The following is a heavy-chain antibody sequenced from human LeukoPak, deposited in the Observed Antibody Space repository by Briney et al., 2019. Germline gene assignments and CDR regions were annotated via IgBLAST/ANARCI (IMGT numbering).Heavy chain of an antibody. J-gene: IGHJ4*02. D-gene: IGHD6-13*01. CDR2: INGDGSST. CDR3: ARGNIAAAGIRY. V-gene: IGHV3-74*01. Sequence: GGSLRLSCAASGFTFSSYWMHWVRQAPGKGLVWVSRINGDGSSTTYVDSVMGRFTISRDNAKNTLYLQMNSVRAEDTAVYYCARGNIAAAGIRYWGQGTLVIVSS. CDR1: GFTFSSYW.